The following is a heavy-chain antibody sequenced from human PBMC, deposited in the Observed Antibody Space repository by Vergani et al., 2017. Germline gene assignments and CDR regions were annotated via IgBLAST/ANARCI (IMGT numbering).Heavy chain of an antibody. CDR2: ISWNSNNI. V-gene: IGHV3-9*01. D-gene: IGHD6-13*01. Sequence: EVQLVESGGGLVQPGRSLRLSCAASGFTFDDYAMHWVRRAPGKVLEWVSGISWNSNNIVYADSVRGRFTISRDNAKNSLYLYMNSLRAEDTAFYFCAKGHIGYTSSWFDYWGRGTLVTVSS. CDR3: AKGHIGYTSSWFDY. CDR1: GFTFDDYA. J-gene: IGHJ4*02.